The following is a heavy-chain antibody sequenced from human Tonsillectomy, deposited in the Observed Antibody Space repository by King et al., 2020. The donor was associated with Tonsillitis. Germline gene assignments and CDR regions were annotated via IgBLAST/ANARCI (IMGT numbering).Heavy chain of an antibody. CDR3: RWDHDYWSGYST. Sequence: VQLVESGGGLVEPGGSLRLSCAASVFTFSDAWMSCVRQAPGKGLEWVGGIKSKRGGGTADYAAPLKGRFTVSRDDSKNTIYLEMNSLRTEDTAMYYCRWDHDYWSGYSTWGQGTLVIVSS. CDR1: VFTFSDAW. D-gene: IGHD3-3*01. J-gene: IGHJ4*02. V-gene: IGHV3-15*01. CDR2: IKSKRGGGTA.